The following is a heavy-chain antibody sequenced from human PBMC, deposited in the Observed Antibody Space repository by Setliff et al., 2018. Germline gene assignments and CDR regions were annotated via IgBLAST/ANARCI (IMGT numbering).Heavy chain of an antibody. CDR3: ASHGVVISRGRMALYGMDV. Sequence: SVKVSCKASGGTFSKYGISWVRQAPGQGFEWMGGIVPIVGITNYAQNFQGRVTITADESTSTAYMELSSLMSEDTAVYYCASHGVVISRGRMALYGMDVWGQGTTVTVSS. CDR1: GGTFSKYG. D-gene: IGHD3-3*01. CDR2: IVPIVGIT. J-gene: IGHJ6*02. V-gene: IGHV1-69*10.